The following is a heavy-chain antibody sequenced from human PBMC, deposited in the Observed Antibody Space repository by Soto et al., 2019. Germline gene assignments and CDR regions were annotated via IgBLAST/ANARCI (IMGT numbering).Heavy chain of an antibody. CDR1: GGSFSGYY. D-gene: IGHD3-22*01. CDR3: ARGLENYDSSGYYLDY. Sequence: SETLSLTCAVYGGSFSGYYWSWIRQTPGKGLEWIGEINHSGSTNYNPSLKSRVTISVDTSKNQFSLKLSSVTAADTAVYYCARGLENYDSSGYYLDYWGQGTLVTVSS. J-gene: IGHJ4*02. CDR2: INHSGST. V-gene: IGHV4-34*01.